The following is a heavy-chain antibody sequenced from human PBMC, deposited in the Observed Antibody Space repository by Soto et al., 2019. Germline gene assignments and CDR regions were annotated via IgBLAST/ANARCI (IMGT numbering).Heavy chain of an antibody. D-gene: IGHD1-7*01. V-gene: IGHV4-34*01. Sequence: KASETLSLTCAVYGGSFSGYYWSWIRQPPGKGLEWIGEINHSGSTNYNPSLKSRVTISVDTSKNQFSLKLSSVTAADTAVYYCARGRNYSWDYWGQGTLVTVSS. J-gene: IGHJ4*02. CDR1: GGSFSGYY. CDR2: INHSGST. CDR3: ARGRNYSWDY.